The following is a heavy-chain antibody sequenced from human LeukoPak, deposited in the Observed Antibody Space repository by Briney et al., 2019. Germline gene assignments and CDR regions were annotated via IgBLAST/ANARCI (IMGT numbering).Heavy chain of an antibody. J-gene: IGHJ4*02. CDR3: ARSTGSIAAAGTAFDY. D-gene: IGHD6-13*01. CDR1: GFTFSSYA. CDR2: ISYDGSNK. V-gene: IGHV3-30*01. Sequence: GGSLRLSCAASGFTFSSYAMHWVRQAPGKGLEWVAVISYDGSNKYYADSVKGRFTISRDNSKNTLYLQMNSLRAEDTAVYYCARSTGSIAAAGTAFDYWGQGTLVTVSS.